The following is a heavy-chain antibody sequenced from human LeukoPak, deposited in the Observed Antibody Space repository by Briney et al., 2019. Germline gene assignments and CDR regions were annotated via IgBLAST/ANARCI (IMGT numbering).Heavy chain of an antibody. Sequence: ASVKVSCKASGYTFTSYGISWVRQAPGQGLEWMGWINPNSGGTNYAQKFQGWVTMTRDTSVSTAYMELSRLRSDDTAVYYCARMGSGSYRNAFDYWGQGTLVTVSS. D-gene: IGHD1-26*01. CDR3: ARMGSGSYRNAFDY. J-gene: IGHJ4*02. CDR1: GYTFTSYG. V-gene: IGHV1-2*04. CDR2: INPNSGGT.